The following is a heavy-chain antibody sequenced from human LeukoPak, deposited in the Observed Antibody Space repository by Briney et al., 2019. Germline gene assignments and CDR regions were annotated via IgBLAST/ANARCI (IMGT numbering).Heavy chain of an antibody. CDR3: ARDISVTTGSLWDSYYYYMDV. CDR1: GDSISNYY. V-gene: IGHV4-4*07. D-gene: IGHD4-11*01. J-gene: IGHJ6*03. Sequence: SETLSLTCTVSGDSISNYYWSWIRQPAGKGLEWIGRIYTSGSTNYNPSLKSRVTMSVDTSKNQFSLKLSSVTAADTAVYYCARDISVTTGSLWDSYYYYMDVWGKGTTVTVSS. CDR2: IYTSGST.